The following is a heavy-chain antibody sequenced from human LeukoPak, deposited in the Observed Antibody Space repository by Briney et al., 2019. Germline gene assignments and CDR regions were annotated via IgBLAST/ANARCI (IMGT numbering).Heavy chain of an antibody. CDR3: ARDWGQRGVGATMAN. Sequence: GGSLRLSCVASGFPFFSHAMVWVRQAPGKGLEWGSFISHDGTNTVHAESVKGRFTMSRDNSKNTVYLQINSLRPEDTAVYYCARDWGQRGVGATMANWGQGTLVIVSS. V-gene: IGHV3-30-3*01. CDR2: ISHDGTNT. D-gene: IGHD1-26*01. CDR1: GFPFFSHA. J-gene: IGHJ1*01.